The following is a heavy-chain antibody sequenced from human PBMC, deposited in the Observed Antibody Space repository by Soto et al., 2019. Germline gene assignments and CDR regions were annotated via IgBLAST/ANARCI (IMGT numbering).Heavy chain of an antibody. Sequence: SLTCTVSVGSVSSGDYYWSWILQPPGNELEWIGMVYYSGSTNYNPSLKSRVTISVDTSRNQFSLKLSSLTAADTAVYYCARDTISPFNWFDPWGQGILVTVSS. V-gene: IGHV4-61*08. CDR1: VGSVSSGDYY. CDR3: ARDTISPFNWFDP. D-gene: IGHD1-1*01. CDR2: VYYSGST. J-gene: IGHJ5*02.